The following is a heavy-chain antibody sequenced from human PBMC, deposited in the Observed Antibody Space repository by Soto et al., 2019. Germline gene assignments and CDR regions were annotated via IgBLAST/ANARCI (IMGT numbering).Heavy chain of an antibody. D-gene: IGHD6-19*01. CDR2: ISDTGAST. Sequence: GGSLRLSCAASGFTFKESAMNWVRQAPGKGLEWVASISDTGASTWYAESVRGRLSISRDNSKNTLYLQMNSLRGEDAAVYYCAKGRGGGWAWYFDNWGQGTLFTVSS. CDR1: GFTFKESA. V-gene: IGHV3-23*01. J-gene: IGHJ4*02. CDR3: AKGRGGGWAWYFDN.